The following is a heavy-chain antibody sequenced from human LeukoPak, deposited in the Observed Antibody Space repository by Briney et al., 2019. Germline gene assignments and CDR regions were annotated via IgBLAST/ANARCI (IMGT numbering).Heavy chain of an antibody. CDR2: IYYSGST. J-gene: IGHJ5*02. D-gene: IGHD3-22*01. CDR1: GGSMSNSSYY. Sequence: SETLSLTCTVSGGSMSNSSYYWGWIRQPPGKGLEWIGSIYYSGSTNYNPSLKSRVTISVDTSRNQFSLKLSSVTAADTAVYYCARVFSYDSSGYYYGWFGPWGQGTLVTVSS. CDR3: ARVFSYDSSGYYYGWFGP. V-gene: IGHV4-39*07.